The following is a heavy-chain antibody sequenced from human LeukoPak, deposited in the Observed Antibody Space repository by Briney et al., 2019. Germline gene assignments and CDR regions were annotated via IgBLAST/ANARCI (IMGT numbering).Heavy chain of an antibody. CDR2: INPNSGGT. V-gene: IGHV1-2*02. CDR3: ARVGEAGYYYDSSGYSEDYFDY. Sequence: ASVKVSCKASGYTFTGYYMHWVRQAPGQGLEWMGWINPNSGGTNYAQKLQGRVTMTTDTSTSTAYMELRSLRSDDTAVYYCARVGEAGYYYDSSGYSEDYFDYWGQGTLVTVSS. J-gene: IGHJ4*02. CDR1: GYTFTGYY. D-gene: IGHD3-22*01.